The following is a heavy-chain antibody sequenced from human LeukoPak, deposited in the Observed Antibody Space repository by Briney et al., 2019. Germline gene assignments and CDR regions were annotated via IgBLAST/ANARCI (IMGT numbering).Heavy chain of an antibody. D-gene: IGHD6-13*01. V-gene: IGHV1-69*04. J-gene: IGHJ5*02. Sequence: ASVKVSCKASGGTFISYAISWVRQAPAQGLEWMGRIIPILGIANYAQKFQGRVTITADKSTSTAYMELSSLRSEDTAVYYCARAPDSSSWTNPWFDPWGQGTLVTVSS. CDR3: ARAPDSSSWTNPWFDP. CDR2: IIPILGIA. CDR1: GGTFISYA.